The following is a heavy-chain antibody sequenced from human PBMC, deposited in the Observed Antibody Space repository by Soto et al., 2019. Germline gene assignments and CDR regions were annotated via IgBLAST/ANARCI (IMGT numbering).Heavy chain of an antibody. V-gene: IGHV3-13*01. J-gene: IGHJ6*02. Sequence: GGSLRLSCAASGFTFSTYEMHWVRQVTGKGLEWVSAIGTAGDTYYPGSVKGRFTISRENAKDSLYLQMNNLRAGDTAVYYCARGPGYPRYYNGMDVWGQGTTVTVSS. D-gene: IGHD3-9*01. CDR3: ARGPGYPRYYNGMDV. CDR2: IGTAGDT. CDR1: GFTFSTYE.